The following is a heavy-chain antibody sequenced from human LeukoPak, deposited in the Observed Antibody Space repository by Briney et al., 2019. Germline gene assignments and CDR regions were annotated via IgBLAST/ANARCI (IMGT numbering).Heavy chain of an antibody. D-gene: IGHD2-15*01. CDR1: GFTFSSYN. CDR2: IKQDGSEQ. Sequence: GGSLRLSCAASGFTFSSYNMNWVRQAPGKGLEWVANIKQDGSEQYYVDSVKGRFTVSRDNAKNSLHLQMNSLRAEDTAVYYCATDSPYDYWGQGTLVTVSS. J-gene: IGHJ4*02. V-gene: IGHV3-7*01. CDR3: ATDSPYDY.